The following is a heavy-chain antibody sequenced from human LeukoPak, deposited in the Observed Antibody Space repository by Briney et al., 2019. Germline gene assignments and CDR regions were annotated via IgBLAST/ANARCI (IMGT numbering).Heavy chain of an antibody. Sequence: PGGSLRLSCAASGFTFSSYWMHWVRQAPGKGLVWVSRINSDGSSTSYADSVKGRFTISRDNAKNTLYLQMNSLRAEDTAIYYCAKDGLRGGSRMYYYMDVWGKGTTVTVSS. D-gene: IGHD1-26*01. V-gene: IGHV3-74*01. J-gene: IGHJ6*03. CDR1: GFTFSSYW. CDR3: AKDGLRGGSRMYYYMDV. CDR2: INSDGSST.